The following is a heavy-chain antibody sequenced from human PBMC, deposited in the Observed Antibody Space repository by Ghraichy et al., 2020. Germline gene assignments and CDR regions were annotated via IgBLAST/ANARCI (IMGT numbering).Heavy chain of an antibody. Sequence: ASVKVSCKASGYTFTGYYMHWVRQAPGQGLEWMGWINPNSGGTNYAQKFQGRVTMTRDTSISTAYMELSRLRSDDTAVYYCARDYDFWSGRIMDVWGQGTTVTVSS. CDR3: ARDYDFWSGRIMDV. D-gene: IGHD3-3*01. CDR1: GYTFTGYY. CDR2: INPNSGGT. J-gene: IGHJ6*02. V-gene: IGHV1-2*02.